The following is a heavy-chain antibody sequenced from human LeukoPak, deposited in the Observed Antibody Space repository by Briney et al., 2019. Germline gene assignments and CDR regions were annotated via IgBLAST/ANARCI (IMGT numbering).Heavy chain of an antibody. CDR2: INPNSGGT. D-gene: IGHD1-26*01. Sequence: ASVKVSCKASGYTFTGYYMHWVRQAPGQGLEWMGRINPNSGGTNYAQKFQGRVTMTRDTSISTAYMERSRLRSDDTAVYYCARDIRYSGSYPSGDYWGQGTLVTVSS. J-gene: IGHJ4*02. V-gene: IGHV1-2*06. CDR3: ARDIRYSGSYPSGDY. CDR1: GYTFTGYY.